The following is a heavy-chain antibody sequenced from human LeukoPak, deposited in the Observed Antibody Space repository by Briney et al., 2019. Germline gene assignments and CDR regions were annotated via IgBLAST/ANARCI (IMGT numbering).Heavy chain of an antibody. CDR2: IRSKANSYAT. CDR1: GFTFSYHW. Sequence: GGSLRLSCAASGFTFSYHWMTWVRQAPGKGLEWVGRIRSKANSYATAYAASVKGRFTISRDDSKNTAYLQMNSLKTEDTAVYYCTSRRIRGVIFSDYGMDVWGQGTTVTVSS. J-gene: IGHJ6*02. CDR3: TSRRIRGVIFSDYGMDV. V-gene: IGHV3-73*01. D-gene: IGHD3-10*01.